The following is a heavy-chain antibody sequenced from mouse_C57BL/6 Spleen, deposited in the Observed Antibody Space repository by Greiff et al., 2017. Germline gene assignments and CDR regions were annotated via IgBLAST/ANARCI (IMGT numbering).Heavy chain of an antibody. V-gene: IGHV5-17*01. CDR1: GFTFSDYG. CDR3: ARNGFDY. J-gene: IGHJ2*01. CDR2: ISSGSSTI. D-gene: IGHD1-1*02. Sequence: DVMLVESGGGLVKPGGSLKLSCAASGFTFSDYGMHWVRQAPEKGLEWVAYISSGSSTIYYADTVKGRFTISRDNAKNTLFLQMTSLRAEDTARYYCARNGFDYWGQGTTLTVSS.